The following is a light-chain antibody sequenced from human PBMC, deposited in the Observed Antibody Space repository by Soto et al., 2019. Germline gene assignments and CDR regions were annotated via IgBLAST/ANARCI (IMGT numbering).Light chain of an antibody. CDR1: QSVSES. V-gene: IGKV3-11*01. J-gene: IGKJ5*01. CDR3: QQRSDWLPIT. CDR2: DVS. Sequence: EIVLTQSPGTLSCSPGERSTLSFIASQSVSESLAWYQQKPGQAPRLLIYDVSYRATGIPVRFSGSGSGTDFTLTISSLEPEDFAVYYCQQRSDWLPITFGQGTRLEIK.